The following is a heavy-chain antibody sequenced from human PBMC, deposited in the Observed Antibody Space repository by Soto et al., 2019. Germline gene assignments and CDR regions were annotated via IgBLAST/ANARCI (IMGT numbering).Heavy chain of an antibody. J-gene: IGHJ5*02. CDR3: AKMEVYFRAQLRRFDP. CDR2: ISGSGGST. D-gene: IGHD4-17*01. V-gene: IGHV3-23*01. Sequence: GGSLRLSCAASGFTFSSYAMSWVRQAPGKGLEWVSAISGSGGSTYYADSVKGRFTISRDNSKNTLYLQMNSLRAEDTAVYYCAKMEVYFRAQLRRFDPWGQGTLVTVSS. CDR1: GFTFSSYA.